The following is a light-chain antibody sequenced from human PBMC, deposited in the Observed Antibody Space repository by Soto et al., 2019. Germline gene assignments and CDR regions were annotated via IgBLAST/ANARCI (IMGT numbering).Light chain of an antibody. V-gene: IGKV3-15*01. CDR2: HAS. CDR1: QSVGSN. J-gene: IGKJ1*01. CDR3: HQYNNWPPGT. Sequence: EIVMTQSPATLSVSPGERATLSYRASQSVGSNLAWYQQKPGQAPRLLIYHASTRAAGGPARFSGSGSGTEFTLTISSLQSEDFAVYYCHQYNNWPPGTFGQGTKVEIK.